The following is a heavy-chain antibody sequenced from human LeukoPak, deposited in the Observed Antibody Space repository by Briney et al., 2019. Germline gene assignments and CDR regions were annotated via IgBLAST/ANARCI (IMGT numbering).Heavy chain of an antibody. CDR3: ARDQTYYYDSSGYYSKGQNWFDP. V-gene: IGHV3-48*04. J-gene: IGHJ5*02. CDR1: GFTFSSYA. Sequence: PGGSLRLSCAASGFTFSSYAMSWVRQAPGKGLEWVSYISSSGSTIYYADSVKGRFTISRDNAKNSLYLQMNSLRVEDTAVYYCARDQTYYYDSSGYYSKGQNWFDPWGQGTLVTVSS. CDR2: ISSSGSTI. D-gene: IGHD3-22*01.